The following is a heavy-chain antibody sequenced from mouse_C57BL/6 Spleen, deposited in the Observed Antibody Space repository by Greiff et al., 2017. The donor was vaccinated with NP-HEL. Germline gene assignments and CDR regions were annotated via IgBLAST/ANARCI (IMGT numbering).Heavy chain of an antibody. Sequence: QVQLKQPGAELVKPGASVKLSCKASGYTFTSYWMHWVKQRPGQGLEWIGMIHPNSGSTNYNEKFKSKATLTVDKSSSTAYMQLSSLTSEDSAVYYCAREGYPLAMDYWGQGTSVTVSS. D-gene: IGHD2-2*01. CDR1: GYTFTSYW. CDR2: IHPNSGST. CDR3: AREGYPLAMDY. V-gene: IGHV1-64*01. J-gene: IGHJ4*01.